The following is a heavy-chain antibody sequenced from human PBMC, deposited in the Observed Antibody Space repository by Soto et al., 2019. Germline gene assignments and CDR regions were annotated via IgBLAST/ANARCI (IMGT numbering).Heavy chain of an antibody. CDR2: INRRENT. V-gene: IGHV4-34*01. J-gene: IGHJ5*02. CDR1: GGSFSDYY. D-gene: IGHD2-15*01. CDR3: ANRPAGYADGWYNT. Sequence: SETLSLTCSFYGGSFSDYYWTWIRQPPGKGLEWIGEINRRENTNYTPSLKSRVTISVDTSQNQLSLKLTSVTAADTAVYFCANRPAGYADGWYNTWGQGTLVTVSS.